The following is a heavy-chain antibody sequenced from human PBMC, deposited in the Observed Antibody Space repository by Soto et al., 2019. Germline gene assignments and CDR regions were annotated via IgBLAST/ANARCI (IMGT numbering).Heavy chain of an antibody. D-gene: IGHD1-26*01. Sequence: EVQLVESGGGLVKPGGSLRLSCAASGFTFSSYSMNWVRQAPGKGLEWVSSISSSRSYIYYADSVKGRFTISRDNAKKSLYLQMNSLRAEDTAVYYCARDLRSGSYYVYSYWGQRTLVTVSS. CDR3: ARDLRSGSYYVYSY. V-gene: IGHV3-21*01. CDR2: ISSSRSYI. CDR1: GFTFSSYS. J-gene: IGHJ4*02.